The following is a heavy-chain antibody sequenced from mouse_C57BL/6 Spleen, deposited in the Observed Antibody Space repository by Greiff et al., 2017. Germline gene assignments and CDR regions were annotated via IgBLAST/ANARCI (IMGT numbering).Heavy chain of an antibody. CDR3: ARGGDYDDQAWFAY. Sequence: EVHLVESGGGLVKPGGSLKLSCAASGFTFSSYAMSWVRQTPEKRLEWVATISDGGSYTYYPDNVKGRFTISRDNAKNNLYLQMSHLKSEDTAMYYCARGGDYDDQAWFAYWGQGTLVTVSA. CDR2: ISDGGSYT. CDR1: GFTFSSYA. D-gene: IGHD2-4*01. V-gene: IGHV5-4*01. J-gene: IGHJ3*01.